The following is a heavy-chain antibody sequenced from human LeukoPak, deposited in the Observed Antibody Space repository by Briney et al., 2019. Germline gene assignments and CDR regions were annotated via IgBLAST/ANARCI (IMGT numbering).Heavy chain of an antibody. CDR2: IYYSGST. CDR3: ARHNPGMWEPTGAFDI. V-gene: IGHV4-39*01. D-gene: IGHD1-26*01. J-gene: IGHJ3*02. Sequence: SETLSLTCTVSGGSISSSSYYWGWIRQPPGKGLEWIGSIYYSGSTYYNPSLKSRVTISVDTSKNQFSLKLSSVTAADTAVYYRARHNPGMWEPTGAFDIWGQGTMVTVSS. CDR1: GGSISSSSYY.